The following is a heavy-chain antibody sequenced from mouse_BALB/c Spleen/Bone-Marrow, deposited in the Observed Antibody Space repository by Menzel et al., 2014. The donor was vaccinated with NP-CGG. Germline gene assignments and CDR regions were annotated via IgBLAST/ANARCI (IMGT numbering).Heavy chain of an antibody. Sequence: AAEGVDFSRYWMSWVRQAPGKGLEWIGEINPDSSTINYTPSLKDKFIISRDNAKNTLYLQMRKVRSEDTALYYCARQGYYGYSDYWGQGTTLTVSS. CDR2: INPDSSTI. V-gene: IGHV4-1*02. J-gene: IGHJ2*01. D-gene: IGHD1-2*01. CDR1: GVDFSRYW. CDR3: ARQGYYGYSDY.